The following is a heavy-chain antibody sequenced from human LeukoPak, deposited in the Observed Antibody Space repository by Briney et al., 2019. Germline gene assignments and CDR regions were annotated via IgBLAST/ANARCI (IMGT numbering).Heavy chain of an antibody. J-gene: IGHJ6*03. CDR1: GYTFTSYD. CDR2: MNPNSGNT. V-gene: IGHV1-8*01. D-gene: IGHD2-2*01. CDR3: AGGGPIVVVPAAIRFGYYYYMDV. Sequence: EASVKVSCTASGYTFTSYDINWVRQATGQGLEWMGWMNPNSGNTGYAQKFQGRVTMTRNTSISTAYMELSSLRSEDTAVYYCAGGGPIVVVPAAIRFGYYYYMDVWGKGTTVTISS.